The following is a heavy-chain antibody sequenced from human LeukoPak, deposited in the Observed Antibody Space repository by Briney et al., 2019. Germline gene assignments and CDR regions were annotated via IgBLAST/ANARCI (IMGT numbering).Heavy chain of an antibody. CDR1: GFTFSTSG. V-gene: IGHV3-30*02. D-gene: IGHD2/OR15-2a*01. CDR2: IRYDGIVK. Sequence: GGSLRLSCAASGFTFSTSGMHWVRQAPGKGLEWVAFIRYDGIVKYYADSVEGRFTISRDNAKNSLYLQMNSLRAEDTAVYYCARLLPCDYWGQGTLVTVSS. J-gene: IGHJ4*02. CDR3: ARLLPCDY.